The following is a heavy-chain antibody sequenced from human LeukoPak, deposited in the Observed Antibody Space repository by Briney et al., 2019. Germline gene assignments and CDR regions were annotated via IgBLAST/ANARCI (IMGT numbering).Heavy chain of an antibody. CDR2: ISAYNGNT. D-gene: IGHD6-13*01. CDR3: ARGGAAEYYYYYYMDV. V-gene: IGHV1-18*01. Sequence: ASVKVSCKASGYPFTSYVIRGVRRAPGKGLEWMEWISAYNGNTNYAQKLQGRVTMTTDTSTSTAYMELRSLRSDDTAVYYCARGGAAEYYYYYYMDVWGKGTTVTVSS. J-gene: IGHJ6*03. CDR1: GYPFTSYV.